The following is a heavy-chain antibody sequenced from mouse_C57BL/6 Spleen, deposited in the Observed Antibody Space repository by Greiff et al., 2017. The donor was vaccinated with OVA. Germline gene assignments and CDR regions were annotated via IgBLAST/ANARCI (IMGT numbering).Heavy chain of an antibody. CDR3: ARGGITTGVAPFAY. CDR1: GYSFTGYY. J-gene: IGHJ3*01. D-gene: IGHD1-1*01. CDR2: INPSTGGT. V-gene: IGHV1-42*01. Sequence: VQLQQSGPELVKPGASVKISCKASGYSFTGYYMNWVKQSPEKSLEWIGEINPSTGGTTYNQKFKAKATLTVDKSSSTAYMQLKSLTSEDSAVYYGARGGITTGVAPFAYWGQGTLVTVSA.